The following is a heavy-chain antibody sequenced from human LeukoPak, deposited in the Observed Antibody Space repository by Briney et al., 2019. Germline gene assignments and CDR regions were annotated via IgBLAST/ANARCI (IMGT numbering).Heavy chain of an antibody. CDR2: IYDSGTT. CDR3: ARGGDRRGFDY. D-gene: IGHD1-14*01. Sequence: PSETLSLTCTVSGGSISTNHWSWIRQPPEKGLEWIGYIYDSGTTYYSPALQSRVTISVDTSDNKFSLKLRSLTAADTAVYYCARGGDRRGFDYWGQGTLVTVSS. CDR1: GGSISTNH. V-gene: IGHV4-59*12. J-gene: IGHJ4*02.